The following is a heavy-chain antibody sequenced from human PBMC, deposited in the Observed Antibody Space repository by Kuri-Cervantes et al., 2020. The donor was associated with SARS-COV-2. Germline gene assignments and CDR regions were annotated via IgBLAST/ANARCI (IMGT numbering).Heavy chain of an antibody. CDR1: GYSISSGYY. D-gene: IGHD6-25*01. CDR3: ARIGPLYYYYYYMDV. V-gene: IGHV4-38-2*02. Sequence: SETLSLTCTVSGYSISSGYYWGWFRRPPGKGLEWIGNIYHSGSTYYNPSLESRATISVDTSKNQFSLKLSSVTAADTAVYYCARIGPLYYYYYYMDVWGKGTTVTVSS. J-gene: IGHJ6*03. CDR2: IYHSGST.